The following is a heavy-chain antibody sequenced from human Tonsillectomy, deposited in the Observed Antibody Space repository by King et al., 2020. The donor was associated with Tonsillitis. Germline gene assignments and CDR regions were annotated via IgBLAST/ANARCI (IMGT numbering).Heavy chain of an antibody. CDR3: ARVTTVTKSYYYYGMDV. J-gene: IGHJ6*02. V-gene: IGHV2-26*01. Sequence: TLKESGPVLVKPTETLTLTCTVSGFSLSKARMGVSWIRQPPGNALEGLAHIFSNDEKSYSTSLKSRRTIPKETSKSQVVLNMTNMDPVDTATYYCARVTTVTKSYYYYGMDVWGQGTTVTVSS. CDR1: GFSLSKARMG. CDR2: IFSNDEK. D-gene: IGHD4-17*01.